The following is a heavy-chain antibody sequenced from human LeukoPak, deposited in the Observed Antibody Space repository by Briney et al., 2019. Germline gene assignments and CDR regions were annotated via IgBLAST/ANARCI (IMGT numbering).Heavy chain of an antibody. CDR2: IHPSDSDT. J-gene: IGHJ4*02. CDR1: GYSFASYW. CDR3: ARRLSANNFDF. V-gene: IGHV5-51*01. Sequence: GESLKISCQGSGYSFASYWIGWVRQGPGKGLEWVGIIHPSDSDTRMSPSFQGQVTISADKSVSTAYLQWRSLKASDSAIYYCARRLSANNFDFWGQGTLVTVSS.